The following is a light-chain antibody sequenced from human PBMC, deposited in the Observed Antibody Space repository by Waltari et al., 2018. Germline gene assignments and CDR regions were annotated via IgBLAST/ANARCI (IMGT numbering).Light chain of an antibody. Sequence: DIQMTQSPSSVAASVGDRITITCRASEGISTWLAWYQRKPGKAPKLLIYAASSLQSGVPSRFSGSGSGTDFSLTISSLQPEDFATYFCQQASSFPLAFGQGTRVEI. CDR3: QQASSFPLA. V-gene: IGKV1-12*01. J-gene: IGKJ2*01. CDR1: EGISTW. CDR2: AAS.